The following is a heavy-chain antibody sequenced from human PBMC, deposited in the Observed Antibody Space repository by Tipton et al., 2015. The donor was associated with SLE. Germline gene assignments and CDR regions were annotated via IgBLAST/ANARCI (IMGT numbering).Heavy chain of an antibody. Sequence: TLSLTCSVSGASISRYYWNWIRQPPGKGLEWIDYISLTGNTTYNPSLKSRVAISVDTSKSQVSLKLSSVTAADTAVYYCARGVLRPVDYWGQGTLVTVSP. V-gene: IGHV4-59*12. CDR1: GASISRYY. CDR3: ARGVLRPVDY. CDR2: ISLTGNT. J-gene: IGHJ4*02. D-gene: IGHD1-1*01.